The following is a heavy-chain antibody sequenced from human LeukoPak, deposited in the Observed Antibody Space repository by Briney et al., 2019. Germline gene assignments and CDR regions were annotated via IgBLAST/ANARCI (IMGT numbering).Heavy chain of an antibody. J-gene: IGHJ5*02. D-gene: IGHD1-26*01. Sequence: PSETLSLTCTVSGGSISSYYWSWIRQPPGKGLEWIGYIYYSGSTNYNPSLKSRVTISVDTSKNQFSLKLSSVTAADTAVYYCARGRASGSYYFSSGVRPNWFDPWGQGTLVTVSS. CDR3: ARGRASGSYYFSSGVRPNWFDP. V-gene: IGHV4-59*01. CDR2: IYYSGST. CDR1: GGSISSYY.